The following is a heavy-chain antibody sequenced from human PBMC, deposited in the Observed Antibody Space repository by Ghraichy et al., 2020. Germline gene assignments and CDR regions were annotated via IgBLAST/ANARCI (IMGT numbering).Heavy chain of an antibody. Sequence: GESLNISCAASGFSFGSSSMSWVRQAPGKGLEWVSTISTSGGGTHYAESVEGRFIVSRDNSKDSLFLHMYSLRPEDTAVYYCAREFDFDLWGQGTLVTVSS. CDR3: AREFDFDL. CDR1: GFSFGSSS. J-gene: IGHJ4*02. D-gene: IGHD3-10*01. V-gene: IGHV3-23*01. CDR2: ISTSGGGT.